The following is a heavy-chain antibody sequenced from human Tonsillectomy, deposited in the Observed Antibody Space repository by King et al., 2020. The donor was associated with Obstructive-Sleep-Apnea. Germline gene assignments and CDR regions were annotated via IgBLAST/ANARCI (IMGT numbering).Heavy chain of an antibody. D-gene: IGHD2-2*01. CDR2: ISSSSSYI. J-gene: IGHJ3*02. V-gene: IGHV3-21*01. CDR3: ARDHIVVVPAAEEDAFDI. CDR1: GFTFSSYS. Sequence: VQLVESGGGLVKPGGSLRLSCAASGFTFSSYSMNWVRQAPGKGLEGFSSISSSSSYIYYADSLKGRFTISRDNAKNSLYLQMNSLRAEDTAVYYCARDHIVVVPAAEEDAFDIWGQGTMVTVSS.